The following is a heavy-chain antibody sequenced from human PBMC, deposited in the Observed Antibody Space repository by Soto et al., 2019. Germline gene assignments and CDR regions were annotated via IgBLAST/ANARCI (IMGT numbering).Heavy chain of an antibody. J-gene: IGHJ4*02. V-gene: IGHV3-53*01. CDR3: AIAPPDRAGYFLDM. Sequence: GGSLRLSCEAPRLTETNSYLTWVLQAPGKGLDRVAVIHGSGSTVYVDSVKGRFTISRDRSKNTIYLHMNNLRGDYTAVYYVAIAPPDRAGYFLDMWGQGSFVTVSS. CDR1: RLTETNSY. D-gene: IGHD5-12*01. CDR2: IHGSGST.